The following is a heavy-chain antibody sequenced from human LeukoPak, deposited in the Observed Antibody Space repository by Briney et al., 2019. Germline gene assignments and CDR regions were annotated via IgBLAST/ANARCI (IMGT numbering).Heavy chain of an antibody. CDR2: IIPIFGTA. D-gene: IGHD2-2*01. V-gene: IGHV1-69*13. CDR1: GGTFSSYA. Sequence: SVKVSCKASGGTFSSYAISWVRQAPGQGLEWMGGIIPIFGTANYAQKFQGRVTITADESTSTAYMELSSLRSEDTAVCYCARDRCSSTSCHPIGYYYYYGMDVWGQGTTVTVSS. J-gene: IGHJ6*02. CDR3: ARDRCSSTSCHPIGYYYYYGMDV.